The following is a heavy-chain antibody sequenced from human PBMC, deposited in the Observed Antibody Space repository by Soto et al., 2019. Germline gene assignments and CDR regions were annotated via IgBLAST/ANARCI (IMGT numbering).Heavy chain of an antibody. J-gene: IGHJ5*02. Sequence: QVQLQESGPGLVKPSQTLSLTCTVSGGSISSGGYYWSWIRQHPGKGLEWIGYIYYSGSTYYNPSLKSRVTISVDTSKNQGGGGVGVVTAADTAVYYCAISSGYADWFDPWGQGTLVTVSS. V-gene: IGHV4-31*03. CDR2: IYYSGST. CDR3: AISSGYADWFDP. D-gene: IGHD3-22*01. CDR1: GGSISSGGYY.